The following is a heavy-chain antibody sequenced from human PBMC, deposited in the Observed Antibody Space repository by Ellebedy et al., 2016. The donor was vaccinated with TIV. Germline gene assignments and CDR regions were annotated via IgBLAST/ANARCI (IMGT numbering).Heavy chain of an antibody. CDR3: ARAIAVAGSFTYYGMDV. Sequence: ASVKVSXXASGYTFTGYYMHWVRQAPGQGLEWMGWISAYNGNTNYSQKLQGRVTMTTDTSTRTAYMELRSLTSDDTAVYYCARAIAVAGSFTYYGMDVWGQGTTVTVSS. CDR2: ISAYNGNT. V-gene: IGHV1-18*04. CDR1: GYTFTGYY. J-gene: IGHJ6*02. D-gene: IGHD6-19*01.